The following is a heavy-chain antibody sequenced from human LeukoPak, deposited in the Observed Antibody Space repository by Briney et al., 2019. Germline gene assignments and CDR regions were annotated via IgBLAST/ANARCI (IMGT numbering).Heavy chain of an antibody. CDR3: AGDGSGSYYKN. J-gene: IGHJ4*02. Sequence: SETLSLTCTVSAGSISSYYWSWIRQPPGKGLEWIGHIYYIGSTNYNPSLRSRVTISVDTSKNQFSLKLSSVTAADTAVYYCAGDGSGSYYKNWGQGTLVTVSS. D-gene: IGHD3-10*01. CDR1: AGSISSYY. V-gene: IGHV4-59*08. CDR2: IYYIGST.